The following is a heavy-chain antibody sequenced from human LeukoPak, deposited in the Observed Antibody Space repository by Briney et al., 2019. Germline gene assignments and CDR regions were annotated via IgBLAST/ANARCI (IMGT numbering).Heavy chain of an antibody. CDR1: GYTFSSYD. CDR2: MNPNSGNT. J-gene: IGHJ4*02. D-gene: IGHD3-10*01. V-gene: IGHV1-8*01. CDR3: ASSGVYYGSGSYYKVLDY. Sequence: ASVKVSCKASGYTFSSYDINWVQQATGQGLEWMGWMNPNSGNTGCAQKFQGRVTMTRNTSISTAYMELSSLRSEDTAVYYCASSGVYYGSGSYYKVLDYWGQGTLVTVSS.